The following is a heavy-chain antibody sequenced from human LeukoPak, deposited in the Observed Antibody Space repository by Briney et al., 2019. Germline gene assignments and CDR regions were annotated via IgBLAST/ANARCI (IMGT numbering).Heavy chain of an antibody. J-gene: IGHJ4*02. D-gene: IGHD6-19*01. CDR3: ARGPEGSGYFDY. V-gene: IGHV4-59*08. Sequence: SETLSLTCTVSGGSISSYYWSWIRQPPGKGLEWIGYIFYSGSTNYNPSLKSRVTISVDTSKSQFSLKPSSVTAADTAVYYCARGPEGSGYFDYWGQGTLVTVSS. CDR1: GGSISSYY. CDR2: IFYSGST.